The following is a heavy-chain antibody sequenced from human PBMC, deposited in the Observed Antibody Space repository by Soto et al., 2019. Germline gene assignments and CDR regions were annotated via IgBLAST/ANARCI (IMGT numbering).Heavy chain of an antibody. D-gene: IGHD3-10*01. CDR3: ARHLWLGELYSPY. V-gene: IGHV5-51*01. CDR1: GYGFSNYW. CDR2: IYPGDSET. J-gene: IGHJ4*02. Sequence: PGESLQMSCKGYGYGFSNYWIGWVRQLPGKGLDWMGIIYPGDSETKYSPSFQGQVTISADKSIDTAYLQWRSLKASDTAMYYCARHLWLGELYSPYWGQGTLVTVSS.